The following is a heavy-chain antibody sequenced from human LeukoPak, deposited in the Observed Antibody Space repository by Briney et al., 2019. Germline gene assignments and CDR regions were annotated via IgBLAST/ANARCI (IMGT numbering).Heavy chain of an antibody. Sequence: GGSLRLSCAASGFTFRTYGMSWVRQAPGKGLEWVSSISNGGSYIYYADSVRGRFTLSRDNAKNSLYLQMNSLRAEDTAVYYCARVDLTAAGLYYFDYWGQGTLVTVSS. V-gene: IGHV3-21*01. D-gene: IGHD6-13*01. CDR2: ISNGGSYI. CDR1: GFTFRTYG. CDR3: ARVDLTAAGLYYFDY. J-gene: IGHJ4*02.